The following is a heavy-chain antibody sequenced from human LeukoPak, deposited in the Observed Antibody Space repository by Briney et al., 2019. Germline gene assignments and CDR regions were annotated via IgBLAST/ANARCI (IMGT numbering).Heavy chain of an antibody. CDR1: GFTVSSNY. CDR2: ISSSSSTI. V-gene: IGHV3-48*01. J-gene: IGHJ4*02. CDR3: ARDLTYCGGDCYSVSDY. Sequence: GGSLRLSCAASGFTVSSNYMSWVRQAPGKGLEWVSYISSSSSTIYYADSVKGRFTISRDNAKNSLYLQMNSLRAEDTAVYYCARDLTYCGGDCYSVSDYWGQGTLVTVSS. D-gene: IGHD2-21*02.